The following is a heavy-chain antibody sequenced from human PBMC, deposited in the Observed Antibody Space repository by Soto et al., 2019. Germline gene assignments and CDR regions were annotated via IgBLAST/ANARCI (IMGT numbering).Heavy chain of an antibody. J-gene: IGHJ3*02. CDR2: ISGSGGST. CDR3: AGARRSWLQPRPTDAFDI. D-gene: IGHD5-12*01. CDR1: GFTFSSYA. Sequence: LRLSCAASGFTFSSYAMSWVRQAPGKGLEWVSAISGSGGSTYYADSVKGRFTISRDNSKNTLYLQMNSLRAEDTAVYYCAGARRSWLQPRPTDAFDIWGQGTMVTVS. V-gene: IGHV3-23*01.